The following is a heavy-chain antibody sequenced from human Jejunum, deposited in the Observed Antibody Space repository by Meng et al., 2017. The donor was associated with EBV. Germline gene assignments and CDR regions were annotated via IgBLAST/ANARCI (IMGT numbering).Heavy chain of an antibody. CDR1: GGSISSSNW. J-gene: IGHJ5*02. V-gene: IGHV4-4*02. Sequence: QVHLQQSGPGRVKPLGTLSLTCAVSGGSISSSNWWSWVRQPPGKGPEWIGEIFHIGTTNYNPTLKSRVTMSVDKSKNHFSLKLTSVTAADTAVYYCARDGGPSGSYAYWFDPWGQGTLVTVPS. D-gene: IGHD1-26*01. CDR3: ARDGGPSGSYAYWFDP. CDR2: IFHIGTT.